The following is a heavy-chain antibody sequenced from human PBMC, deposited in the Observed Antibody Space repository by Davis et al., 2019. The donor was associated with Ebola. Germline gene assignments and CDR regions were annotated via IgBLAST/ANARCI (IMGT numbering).Heavy chain of an antibody. D-gene: IGHD1-14*01. V-gene: IGHV4-61*08. J-gene: IGHJ5*02. CDR2: IYYSGST. CDR1: GGSISSGGYY. Sequence: PSETLSLTCTVSGGSISSGGYYWSWIRQPPGKGLEWIGYIYYSGSTSYNPSLKSRVTISVDTSKNQFSLKLSSVTAADTAVYYCARDGGYEPVGWFDPWGQGTLVTVSS. CDR3: ARDGGYEPVGWFDP.